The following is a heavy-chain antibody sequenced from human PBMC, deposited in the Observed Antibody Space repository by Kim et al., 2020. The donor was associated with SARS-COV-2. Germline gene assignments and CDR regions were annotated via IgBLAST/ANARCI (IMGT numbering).Heavy chain of an antibody. D-gene: IGHD3-9*01. J-gene: IGHJ3*02. CDR3: ARGALLRYFDWFHSTDAFDI. Sequence: SETLSLTCTVSGGSISSYYWSWIRQPPGKGLEWIGYIYYSGSTNYNPSLKSRVTISVDTSKNQFSLKLSSVTAADTAVYYCARGALLRYFDWFHSTDAFDIWGQGTMVTVSS. V-gene: IGHV4-59*01. CDR1: GGSISSYY. CDR2: IYYSGST.